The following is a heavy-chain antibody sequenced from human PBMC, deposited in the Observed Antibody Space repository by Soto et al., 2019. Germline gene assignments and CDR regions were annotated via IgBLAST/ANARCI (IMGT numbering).Heavy chain of an antibody. J-gene: IGHJ3*02. D-gene: IGHD6-19*01. CDR1: GYAFTSYG. CDR3: ARDNIAVAGTGFDI. Sequence: ASVKVSCKASGYAFTSYGISWGRQAPGQGLEWMGWISAYNGNTNYAQKLQGRVTMTTDTSTSTAYMELRSLRSDDTAVYYCARDNIAVAGTGFDIWGQGTMVTVSS. V-gene: IGHV1-18*01. CDR2: ISAYNGNT.